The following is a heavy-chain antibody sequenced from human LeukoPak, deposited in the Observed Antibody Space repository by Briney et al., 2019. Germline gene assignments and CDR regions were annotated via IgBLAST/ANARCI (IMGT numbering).Heavy chain of an antibody. J-gene: IGHJ4*02. CDR1: GGSISSYY. Sequence: PSETLSLTCTVSGGSISSYYWSWIRQPPGKGLEWIGYIYYSGSTNYNPSLKSRVTISVDTSKNQFSLKLSSVTAADTAVYYCARVRWELLDLLYYFDYWGQGTLVTVSS. V-gene: IGHV4-59*01. D-gene: IGHD1-26*01. CDR3: ARVRWELLDLLYYFDY. CDR2: IYYSGST.